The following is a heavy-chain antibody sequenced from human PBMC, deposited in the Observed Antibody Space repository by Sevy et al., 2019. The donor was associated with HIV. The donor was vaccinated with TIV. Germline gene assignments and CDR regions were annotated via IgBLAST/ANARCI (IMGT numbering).Heavy chain of an antibody. CDR1: GGSISSSSYF. D-gene: IGHD1-26*01. Sequence: SETLSLTCTVSGGSISSSSYFWDWIRQPPGKGLEWIGNIYYNGDTYYDPSLKSRVIISVETSKNHFSLRLSSVTATDTAVYYCARGGSYYLGYFDYWGQGTLVTVSS. J-gene: IGHJ4*02. CDR2: IYYNGDT. CDR3: ARGGSYYLGYFDY. V-gene: IGHV4-39*02.